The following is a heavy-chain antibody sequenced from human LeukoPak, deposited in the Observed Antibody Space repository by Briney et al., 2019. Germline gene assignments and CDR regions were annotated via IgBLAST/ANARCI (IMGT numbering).Heavy chain of an antibody. V-gene: IGHV4-30-4*01. CDR1: GGSISSGDYY. D-gene: IGHD4-23*01. Sequence: SETLSLTCTVSGGSISSGDYYWSWIRQPPGKGLEWIGYIYYSGSTYYNPSLKSRVTISVDTSKNQFSLKLSSVTAADTAVYYCTRDLDYGGNRFDYWGQGTLVTVSS. CDR3: TRDLDYGGNRFDY. J-gene: IGHJ4*02. CDR2: IYYSGST.